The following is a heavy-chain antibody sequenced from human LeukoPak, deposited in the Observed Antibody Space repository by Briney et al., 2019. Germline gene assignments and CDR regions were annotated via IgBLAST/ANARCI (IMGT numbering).Heavy chain of an antibody. Sequence: GGSLRLSCAASGFTFSSYSMNWVRQAPGKGLEWVSSISSSSSYIYYADSVKGRFTISRDNAKNSLYLQMNSLRAEDTALYYCARDRPSITMIGYLDVWGKGTTVTVSS. V-gene: IGHV3-21*04. J-gene: IGHJ6*04. CDR2: ISSSSSYI. CDR1: GFTFSSYS. D-gene: IGHD3-22*01. CDR3: ARDRPSITMIGYLDV.